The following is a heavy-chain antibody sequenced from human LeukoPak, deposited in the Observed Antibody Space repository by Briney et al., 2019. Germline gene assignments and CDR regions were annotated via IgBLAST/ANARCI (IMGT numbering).Heavy chain of an antibody. CDR1: GGSISSYY. CDR2: IYYTGST. J-gene: IGHJ6*02. Sequence: SETLSLTCTVSGGSISSYYWSWIRQPPGKGLEWIGNIYYTGSTNYNPSLKSRVTISVDTSKNQFSLKLSSITAADTAVYYCARAPSKDYYYGMDVWGQGTTVTVSS. V-gene: IGHV4-59*01. CDR3: ARAPSKDYYYGMDV.